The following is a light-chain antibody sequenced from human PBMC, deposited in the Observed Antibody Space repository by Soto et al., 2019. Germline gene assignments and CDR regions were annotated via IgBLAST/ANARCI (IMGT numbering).Light chain of an antibody. CDR1: QSVSSSY. Sequence: EIVLTQSPGTLSLSPGERATLSCRASQSVSSSYLAWYQQKPGQAPRLLIYGASSRATSIPDRFSGSGSGTDFTLTISRLEPEDFVVYYCQQYGSSPQTFGQGTKVEIK. J-gene: IGKJ1*01. CDR3: QQYGSSPQT. V-gene: IGKV3-20*01. CDR2: GAS.